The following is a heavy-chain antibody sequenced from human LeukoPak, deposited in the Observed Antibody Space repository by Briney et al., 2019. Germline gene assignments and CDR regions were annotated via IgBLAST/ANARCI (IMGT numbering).Heavy chain of an antibody. V-gene: IGHV3-15*01. D-gene: IGHD4-17*01. J-gene: IGHJ4*02. CDR3: ATDYYVAYNF. CDR1: GFTFTNAW. Sequence: GGSLRLSCAASGFTFTNAWMSWVRQAPGKGLEWVGHIKSKTDGGTTDYAAPVKGRFTISRDDSKDTVYLQMDSLKTEDIAVYYCATDYYVAYNFWGQGALVTVSS. CDR2: IKSKTDGGTT.